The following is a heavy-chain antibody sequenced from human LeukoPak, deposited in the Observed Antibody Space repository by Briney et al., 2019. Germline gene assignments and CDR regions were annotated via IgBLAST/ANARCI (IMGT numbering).Heavy chain of an antibody. V-gene: IGHV3-23*01. J-gene: IGHJ4*02. CDR1: GFSFTSYA. Sequence: GGSLRRSCAASGFSFTSYAMSWVRQAPGKGLEWVSTITSNGGSTDYADSVKGRFTISRDSSKNTLDLQMNSLRAEDTAVYYCAKDGRVVRVFDYWGQGTLVTVSS. CDR3: AKDGRVVRVFDY. D-gene: IGHD3-10*01. CDR2: ITSNGGST.